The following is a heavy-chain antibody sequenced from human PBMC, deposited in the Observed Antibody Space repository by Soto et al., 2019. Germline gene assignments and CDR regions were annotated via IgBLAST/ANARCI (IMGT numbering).Heavy chain of an antibody. CDR1: GGTFSSYA. CDR3: ARHVPAAGYYHGMDV. CDR2: IIPIFGTA. V-gene: IGHV1-69*13. D-gene: IGHD2-2*01. J-gene: IGHJ6*02. Sequence: GASVKVSCKASGGTFSSYAISWVRQAPGQGLEWMGGIIPIFGTADYAQKFQGRVTITADESTSTAYMELSSLRSEDTAVYYCARHVPAAGYYHGMDVWGQGTTVTVSS.